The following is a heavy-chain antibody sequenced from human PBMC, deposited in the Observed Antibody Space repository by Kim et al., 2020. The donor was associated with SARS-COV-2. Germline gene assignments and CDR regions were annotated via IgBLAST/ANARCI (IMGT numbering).Heavy chain of an antibody. CDR2: INTNTGNP. V-gene: IGHV7-4-1*02. D-gene: IGHD2-21*01. J-gene: IGHJ4*02. CDR3: ARSNWHIEH. Sequence: ASVKVSCKASGYTLTAFPMNWVRQAPGQGLEWMGWINTNTGNPTYAQGFTGRFVFSLDTSVSTAYLQISSLRAEDTAVYYCARSNWHIEHWGQGTLVTV. CDR1: GYTLTAFP.